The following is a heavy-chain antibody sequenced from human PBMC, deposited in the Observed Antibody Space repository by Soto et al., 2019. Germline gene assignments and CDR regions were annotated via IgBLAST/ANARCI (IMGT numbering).Heavy chain of an antibody. J-gene: IGHJ4*02. V-gene: IGHV3-30*18. CDR3: AKARRIAVAGTMDY. CDR1: GFTFSSYG. CDR2: ISYDGSNK. D-gene: IGHD6-19*01. Sequence: PGGSLRLSCAASGFTFSSYGMHWVRQAPGKGLEWVAVISYDGSNKYYADSVKGRFTISRDNSKNTLYLQMNSLRAEDTAVYYCAKARRIAVAGTMDYWGQGT.